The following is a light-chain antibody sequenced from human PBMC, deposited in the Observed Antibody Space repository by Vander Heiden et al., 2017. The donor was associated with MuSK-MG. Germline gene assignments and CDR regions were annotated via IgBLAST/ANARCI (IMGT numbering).Light chain of an antibody. Sequence: IMSTQSPATLSLSAGDRATLSCRASQSVSRYFLAWYQKKPGQAPSLLNHGAYTRATGVPDRCSGSGSGTDFTLTISRVEPEDFAVYYCQQYAGSPYTFGPGTKVEI. CDR3: QQYAGSPYT. J-gene: IGKJ2*01. CDR1: QSVSRYF. V-gene: IGKV3-20*01. CDR2: GAY.